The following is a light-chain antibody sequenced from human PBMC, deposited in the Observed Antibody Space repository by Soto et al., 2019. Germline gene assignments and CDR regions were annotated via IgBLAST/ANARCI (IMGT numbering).Light chain of an antibody. CDR3: CSYAGSSTYV. CDR1: SSVVGSYNL. V-gene: IGLV2-23*02. CDR2: EVS. J-gene: IGLJ1*01. Sequence: QSVLTQPASVPGSPGQSITISCTGTSSVVGSYNLVSWYQQHPGKAPKLMIYEVSKRPSGVSNRFSGSKSGNTASLTISGLQAEDEADYYCCSYAGSSTYVFGTGTKATVL.